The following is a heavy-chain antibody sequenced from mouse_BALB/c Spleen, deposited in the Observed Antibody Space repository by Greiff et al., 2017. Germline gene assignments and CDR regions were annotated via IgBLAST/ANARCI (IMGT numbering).Heavy chain of an antibody. CDR1: GFSLTGYG. Sequence: QVQLKESGPGLVAPSQSLSITCTVSGFSLTGYGVNWVRQPPGKGLAWLGMIWGDGSTDYNSALKSRLSISKDNSKSQVFLKMNSLQTDDTARYYCARDWGITTNWYFDVWGAGTTVTVSS. CDR2: IWGDGST. D-gene: IGHD2-4*01. CDR3: ARDWGITTNWYFDV. J-gene: IGHJ1*01. V-gene: IGHV2-6-7*01.